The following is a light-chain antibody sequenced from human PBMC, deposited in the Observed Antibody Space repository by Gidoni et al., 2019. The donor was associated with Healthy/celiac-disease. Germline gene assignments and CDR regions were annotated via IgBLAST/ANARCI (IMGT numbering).Light chain of an antibody. CDR2: AAS. CDR3: QQSYSTPWT. J-gene: IGKJ1*01. CDR1: QSISSY. V-gene: IGKV1-39*01. Sequence: DLQRSQYPSSLSASVGDRVTITCRASQSISSYLNWYQQKPGKAPKLLIYAASSLQSGVPSRFSGSGSGTDFTLTISSLQPEDFATYYCQQSYSTPWTFGQGTKVEIK.